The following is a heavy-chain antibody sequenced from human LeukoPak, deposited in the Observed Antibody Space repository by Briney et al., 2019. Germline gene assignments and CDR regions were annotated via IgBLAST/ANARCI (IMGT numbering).Heavy chain of an antibody. CDR1: GFTVSSNY. CDR3: ARVRSSSWYPNWFDP. D-gene: IGHD6-13*01. J-gene: IGHJ5*02. V-gene: IGHV3-66*01. Sequence: GSLRLSCAASGFTVSSNYMSWVRQAPGKGLEWVSVIYSGGSTYYADSVKGRFTISRDNSKNTLYLQMNSLRAEDTAVYYCARVRSSSWYPNWFDPWGQGTLVTVSS. CDR2: IYSGGST.